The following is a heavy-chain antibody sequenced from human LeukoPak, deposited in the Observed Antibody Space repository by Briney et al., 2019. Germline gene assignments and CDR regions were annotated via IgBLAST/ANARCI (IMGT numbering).Heavy chain of an antibody. CDR3: ARVEGDYYYDSSARFNP. CDR2: IYYSGST. V-gene: IGHV4-59*01. CDR1: GGSISSYY. Sequence: SETLSLTCTVSGGSISSYYWSWIRQPPGKGLGWIGYIYYSGSTNYNPSLKSRVTISVDTSKNQFSLKLSSVTAADTAVYYCARVEGDYYYDSSARFNPWGQGTLVTVSS. D-gene: IGHD3-22*01. J-gene: IGHJ5*02.